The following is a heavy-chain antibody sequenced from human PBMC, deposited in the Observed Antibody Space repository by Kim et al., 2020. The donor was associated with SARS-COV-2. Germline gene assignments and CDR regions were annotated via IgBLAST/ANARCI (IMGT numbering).Heavy chain of an antibody. J-gene: IGHJ4*02. CDR2: GRLT. CDR3: TGTYGGAH. Sequence: GRLTSYAGSVKARCTRSRDNAKNTLYLQMNSLGADDTGVYYCTGTYGGAHWGQGTLVTVSS. D-gene: IGHD4-17*01. V-gene: IGHV3-74*01.